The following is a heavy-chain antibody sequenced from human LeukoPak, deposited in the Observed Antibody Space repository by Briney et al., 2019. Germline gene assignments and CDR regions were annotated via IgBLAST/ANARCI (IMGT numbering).Heavy chain of an antibody. CDR1: GFTFSDYY. Sequence: GSLRLSCAASGFTFSDYYINWIRQAPGKGLEWLSYISSSGRTIHYADSVKGRFTISRDSAQKLLYLQMNSLRAEDTAIYYCARDLNTGMDVWGRGTTVTVSS. J-gene: IGHJ6*02. CDR3: ARDLNTGMDV. CDR2: ISSSGRTI. V-gene: IGHV3-11*01.